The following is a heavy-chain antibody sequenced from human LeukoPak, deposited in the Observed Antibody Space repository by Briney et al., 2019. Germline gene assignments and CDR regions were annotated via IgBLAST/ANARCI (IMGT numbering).Heavy chain of an antibody. V-gene: IGHV1-46*03. Sequence: ASVKVSCKASGYTFTSYFMRWVRQAPGQGLEWMGIINPLGGSTNYAQKFQGRVTLTRDTPPSTAYMELGTPRDEGPAMVYCASAGYWAATGYATSWGQGTLVTVSS. CDR2: INPLGGST. CDR3: ASAGYWAATGYATS. J-gene: IGHJ4*02. D-gene: IGHD6-13*01. CDR1: GYTFTSYF.